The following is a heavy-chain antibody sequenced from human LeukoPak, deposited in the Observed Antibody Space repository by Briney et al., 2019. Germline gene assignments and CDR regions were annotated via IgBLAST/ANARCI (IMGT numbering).Heavy chain of an antibody. CDR1: GGSISSYY. Sequence: SETLSLTFTVSGGSISSYYWSWIRQPPGKGLEWIGYIYYSGSTNYNPSLKSRVTISVDTSKNQFSLKLSSVTAADTAVYYCARARGYDFWSGYYFSYYFDYWGQGTLVTVSS. D-gene: IGHD3-3*01. CDR3: ARARGYDFWSGYYFSYYFDY. V-gene: IGHV4-59*01. CDR2: IYYSGST. J-gene: IGHJ4*02.